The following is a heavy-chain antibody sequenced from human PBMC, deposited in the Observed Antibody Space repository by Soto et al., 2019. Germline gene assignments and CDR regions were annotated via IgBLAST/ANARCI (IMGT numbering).Heavy chain of an antibody. Sequence: SVKVSCKTSGGTFSTYAIYWVRQAPGQGLEWMGAIIPLFGTADYAQKFQGRVTITADESTSTAYMEVSSLRSEDTAVYYCARPKGSYSSGYYYFDYWGQGTLVTVSS. CDR2: IIPLFGTA. D-gene: IGHD6-19*01. J-gene: IGHJ4*02. V-gene: IGHV1-69*13. CDR1: GGTFSTYA. CDR3: ARPKGSYSSGYYYFDY.